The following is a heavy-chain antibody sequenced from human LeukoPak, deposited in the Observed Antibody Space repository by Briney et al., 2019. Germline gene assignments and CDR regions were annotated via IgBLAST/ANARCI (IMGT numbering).Heavy chain of an antibody. CDR3: AKARTVTTLLGY. V-gene: IGHV3-23*01. J-gene: IGHJ4*02. Sequence: GGSLRLSCAASGFTFSSYAMRWVRQAPGKGLEWVSAISRSGGTTNYADSVKGRFTFSRDNSKNTLDLQMNSLRAEDTAVYYCAKARTVTTLLGYWGQGTLVSVSS. CDR2: ISRSGGTT. CDR1: GFTFSSYA. D-gene: IGHD4-17*01.